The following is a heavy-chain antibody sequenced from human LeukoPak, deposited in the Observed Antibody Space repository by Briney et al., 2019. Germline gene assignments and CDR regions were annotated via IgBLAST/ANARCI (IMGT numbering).Heavy chain of an antibody. CDR1: GYTFTGYY. D-gene: IGHD3-10*01. CDR2: INPNSGCT. V-gene: IGHV1-2*02. Sequence: ASVKVSCKASGYTFTGYYMHWVRQAPGQGLEWMGWINPNSGCTNYAQKFQGRVTMTRETSISTAYMELSRMRSDDTAVYYCAREGPYYGSGSYFFDYWGQGTLVTVSS. J-gene: IGHJ4*02. CDR3: AREGPYYGSGSYFFDY.